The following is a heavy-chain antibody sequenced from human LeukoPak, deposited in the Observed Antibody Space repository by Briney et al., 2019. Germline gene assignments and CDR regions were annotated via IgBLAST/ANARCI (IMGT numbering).Heavy chain of an antibody. V-gene: IGHV3-66*01. CDR1: GFTVSGNY. CDR2: FYSGGST. J-gene: IGHJ4*02. CDR3: VTYQLLLYGFDY. D-gene: IGHD2-2*01. Sequence: PGGSLRLSCVASGFTVSGNYMSWVRQAPGKGLEWVSMFYSGGSTFYADSVKGRFTIARDSSKNTLYLQMNTLRAEDTAVYYCVTYQLLLYGFDYWGQGTLVTVSS.